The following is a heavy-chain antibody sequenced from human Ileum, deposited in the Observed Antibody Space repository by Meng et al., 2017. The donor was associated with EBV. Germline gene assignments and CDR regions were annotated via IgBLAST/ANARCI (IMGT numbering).Heavy chain of an antibody. Sequence: QVQVQASGPGLVKPSETLSLSCAVSGDTIRNGNWWSWVRQPPGKGLEWIGEIYESGTTNYNPSLKSRVTISVDKSKNEFSLKLSSVTAADTALYYCARVSYNKGSPKFDSWGQGTLVTVSS. D-gene: IGHD1-14*01. J-gene: IGHJ4*02. CDR3: ARVSYNKGSPKFDS. CDR1: GDTIRNGNW. V-gene: IGHV4-4*02. CDR2: IYESGTT.